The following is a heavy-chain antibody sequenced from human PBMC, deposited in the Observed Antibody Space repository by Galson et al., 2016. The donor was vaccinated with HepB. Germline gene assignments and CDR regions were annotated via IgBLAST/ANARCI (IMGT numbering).Heavy chain of an antibody. J-gene: IGHJ3*02. V-gene: IGHV4-39*07. Sequence: SETLSLTCTVSGGSISSNSYYWGWIRQPPGKGLEWIGSVYYTGSTYYSLSLKSRVSISVDTSKNQFSLRLSSVTAADTAVYYCARLPTYGSGKGAFDIWGQGTMVTVSS. CDR1: GGSISSNSYY. D-gene: IGHD3-10*01. CDR3: ARLPTYGSGKGAFDI. CDR2: VYYTGST.